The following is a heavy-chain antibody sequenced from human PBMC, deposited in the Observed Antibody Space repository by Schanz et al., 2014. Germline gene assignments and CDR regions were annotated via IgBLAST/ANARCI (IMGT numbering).Heavy chain of an antibody. J-gene: IGHJ4*02. CDR2: IWYDGSNK. Sequence: VQLVESGGGLVQPGGSLRFSCAASGFTFSSYAMSWVRQAPGKGLEWVAFIWYDGSNKYYADSVKGRFTISRDNSKNTLYVQMNSLRAEDTAVYYCAKSMYSTSWAFDFWGQGAQVTVSS. CDR1: GFTFSSYA. V-gene: IGHV3-30*02. CDR3: AKSMYSTSWAFDF. D-gene: IGHD2-2*01.